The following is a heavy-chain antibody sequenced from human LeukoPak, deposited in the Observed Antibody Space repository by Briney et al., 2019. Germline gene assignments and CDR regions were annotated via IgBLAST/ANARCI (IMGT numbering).Heavy chain of an antibody. J-gene: IGHJ4*02. CDR2: IYADGNT. Sequence: GGSLRLSCAASGFIVNTNYMTWVRQAPGRGLEWVSFIYADGNTYYADSVKGRFTISRDNAKNSLYPQMNSLRAEDTAVYYCAREHILTGYYMRGDYWGQGTLVTVSS. D-gene: IGHD3-9*01. CDR1: GFIVNTNY. CDR3: AREHILTGYYMRGDY. V-gene: IGHV3-53*01.